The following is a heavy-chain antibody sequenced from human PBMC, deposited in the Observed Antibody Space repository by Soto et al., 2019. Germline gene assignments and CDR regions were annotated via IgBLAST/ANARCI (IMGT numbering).Heavy chain of an antibody. D-gene: IGHD6-13*01. Sequence: PGGSLRLSCAASGFTFSSYGMHWVRQAPGKGLEWVAVIWYDGSNKYYADSVKGRFTISRDNSKNTLYLQMNSLRAEDTAVYYCARPYLGIAAAGPFDYWGQGTLVTVS. CDR3: ARPYLGIAAAGPFDY. CDR1: GFTFSSYG. CDR2: IWYDGSNK. V-gene: IGHV3-33*01. J-gene: IGHJ4*02.